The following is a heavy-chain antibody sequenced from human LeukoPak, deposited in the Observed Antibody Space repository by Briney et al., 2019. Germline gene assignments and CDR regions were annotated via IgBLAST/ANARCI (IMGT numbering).Heavy chain of an antibody. CDR3: ARASWISSADAVW. J-gene: IGHJ4*02. Sequence: GGCLRLSCAASGFSFRHYAMSWVRQAPTRGLEWGSSLRGDDETFYADSVKGRFTLSRDDSRNTVFLHLNNLRVDDTAVYYCARASWISSADAVWWGQGTLVTVSS. CDR2: LRGDDET. V-gene: IGHV3-23*01. CDR1: GFSFRHYA. D-gene: IGHD2-2*03.